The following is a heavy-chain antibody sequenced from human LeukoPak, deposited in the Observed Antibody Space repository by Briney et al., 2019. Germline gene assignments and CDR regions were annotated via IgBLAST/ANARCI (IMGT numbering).Heavy chain of an antibody. CDR2: ISSSSSYI. CDR1: GFTFSSYA. V-gene: IGHV3-21*01. Sequence: GGSLRLSCAASGFTFSSYAMHWVRQAPGKGLEWVSSISSSSSYIYYADSVKCRFTISRDNAKNSPYLQMNSLRAEDTAVYYCARDRSGVQRGSADYWGQGTLVTVSS. J-gene: IGHJ4*02. D-gene: IGHD2-15*01. CDR3: ARDRSGVQRGSADY.